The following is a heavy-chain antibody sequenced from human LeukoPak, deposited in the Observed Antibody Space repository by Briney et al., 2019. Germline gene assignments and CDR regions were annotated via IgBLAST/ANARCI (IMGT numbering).Heavy chain of an antibody. D-gene: IGHD6-19*01. CDR3: ARDLKQWLVDDY. CDR2: IKQDGSER. Sequence: GGSLRLSCAASGFTFDDYGMSWVRQAPGKGLEWVANIKQDGSERYYVDSVKGRFTISRDNAKNSLYLQMNSLRAEDTAVYYCARDLKQWLVDDYWGQGTLVTVSS. J-gene: IGHJ4*02. V-gene: IGHV3-7*01. CDR1: GFTFDDYG.